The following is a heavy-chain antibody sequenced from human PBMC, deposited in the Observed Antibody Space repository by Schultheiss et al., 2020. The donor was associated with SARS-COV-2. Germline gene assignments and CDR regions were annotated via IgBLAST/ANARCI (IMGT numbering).Heavy chain of an antibody. V-gene: IGHV4-59*12. Sequence: SQTLSLTCTVSGGSISSYYWSWIRQPPGKGLEWIGYIYYSGSTYYNPSLKSRVTISVDTSKNQFSLKLSSVTAADTAVYYCARDHRNAFDIWGQGTTVTVSS. CDR1: GGSISSYY. CDR2: IYYSGST. J-gene: IGHJ3*02. D-gene: IGHD1-1*01. CDR3: ARDHRNAFDI.